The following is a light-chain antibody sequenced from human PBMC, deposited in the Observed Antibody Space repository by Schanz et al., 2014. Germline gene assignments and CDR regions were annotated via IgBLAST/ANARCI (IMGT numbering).Light chain of an antibody. CDR2: AAS. CDR1: QGVSSW. J-gene: IGKJ1*01. V-gene: IGKV1D-16*01. Sequence: DIQMTQSPSSVSASVGDRVSITCRASQGVSSWVAWYQQKPGKAPKLLIYAASSLESGVPSRFSGSGSGTEFTLTISSLQPDDFATYYCQQYNSYWAFGQGTKVEIK. CDR3: QQYNSYWA.